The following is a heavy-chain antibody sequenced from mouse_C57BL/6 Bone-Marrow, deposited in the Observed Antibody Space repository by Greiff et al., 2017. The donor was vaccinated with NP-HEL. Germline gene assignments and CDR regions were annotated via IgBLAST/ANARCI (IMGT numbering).Heavy chain of an antibody. CDR2: ISSGSSTI. J-gene: IGHJ4*01. D-gene: IGHD2-5*01. Sequence: EVKLMESGGGLVKPGGSLKLSCAASGFTFSDYGMHWVRQAPEKGLEWVAYISSGSSTIYYADTVKGRFPISRDNAKNTLFLQRTSLRSEDTAMYYCARPGSNYAYAMDYWGQGTSVTVSS. CDR3: ARPGSNYAYAMDY. CDR1: GFTFSDYG. V-gene: IGHV5-17*01.